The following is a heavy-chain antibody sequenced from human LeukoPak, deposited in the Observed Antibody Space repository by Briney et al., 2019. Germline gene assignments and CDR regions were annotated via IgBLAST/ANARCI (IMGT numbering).Heavy chain of an antibody. CDR3: ARGRYYDSSGYFDY. CDR2: IIPILGIA. V-gene: IGHV1-69*04. Sequence: SVKVSCKASGGTFSSYAISWVRQAPGQGLEWMGRIIPILGIANYAQKFQGRVTITADKSTSTAYMELSSLRSEDTAVYYCARGRYYDSSGYFDYWGQGTLVTVSS. J-gene: IGHJ4*02. D-gene: IGHD3-22*01. CDR1: GGTFSSYA.